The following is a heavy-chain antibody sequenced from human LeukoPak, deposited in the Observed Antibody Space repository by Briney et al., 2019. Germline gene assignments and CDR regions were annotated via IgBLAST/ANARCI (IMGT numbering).Heavy chain of an antibody. J-gene: IGHJ5*02. V-gene: IGHV1-2*02. D-gene: IGHD3-22*01. CDR2: INPNSGGT. CDR3: ARAPSFKYYYDTLGGSHNWFDP. Sequence: GASVKVSCKASGYTFTGYYMHWVRQAPGQGLEWMGWINPNSGGTNYAQKLQGRVTMTTDTSTSTAYMELRSLRSDDTAVYYCARAPSFKYYYDTLGGSHNWFDPWGQGTLVTVSS. CDR1: GYTFTGYY.